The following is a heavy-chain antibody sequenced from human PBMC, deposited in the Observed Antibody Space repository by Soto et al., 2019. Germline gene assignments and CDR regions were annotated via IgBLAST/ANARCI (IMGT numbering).Heavy chain of an antibody. J-gene: IGHJ5*02. CDR3: ARHNRIAKSDTGMGX. D-gene: IGHD3-10*01. CDR2: IFYAGTT. V-gene: IGHV4-59*01. CDR1: GGSIIGFY. Sequence: PAETLSLTCTVSGGSIIGFYWSWMRQPPGKGLEWISYIFYAGTTLYTPSLKSLVTISVDTSKNQFSLKLSSVTAADTAVYYCARHNRIAKSDTGMGXWGQGTLVTVSX.